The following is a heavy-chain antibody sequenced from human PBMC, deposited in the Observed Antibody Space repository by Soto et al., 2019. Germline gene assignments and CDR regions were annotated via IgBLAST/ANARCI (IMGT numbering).Heavy chain of an antibody. CDR2: ISANNGNT. Sequence: QVQLVQSGAEVKKPGASVKVSCKASGYAFSSYGITWVRQAPGQGLEWMGWISANNGNTNYAQKVQGRVTMTTDTSTSTAYMELRRLISDDTDMYYCARGGPGAQFYYWGQGTPVTVSA. V-gene: IGHV1-18*01. CDR3: ARGGPGAQFYY. J-gene: IGHJ4*02. CDR1: GYAFSSYG. D-gene: IGHD1-26*01.